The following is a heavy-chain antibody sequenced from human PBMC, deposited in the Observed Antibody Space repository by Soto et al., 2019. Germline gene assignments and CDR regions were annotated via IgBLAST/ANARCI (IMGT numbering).Heavy chain of an antibody. V-gene: IGHV4-39*01. CDR3: XXXXXXXXXXY. CDR2: FYYSGST. Sequence: QLQLQESGPGLVKPSETLSLTCTVSGGSISSSSYYWGWIRQPPGKGLEWIGSFYYSGSTYYNPSLKSRGXXXXXXXXXXXXXXXXXXXXXXXXXXXXXXXXXXXXXXYWGQGTLVTVSS. CDR1: GGSISSSSYY. J-gene: IGHJ4*02.